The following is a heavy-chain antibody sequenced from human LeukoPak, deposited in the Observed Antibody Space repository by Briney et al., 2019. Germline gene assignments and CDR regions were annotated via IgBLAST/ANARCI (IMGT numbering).Heavy chain of an antibody. V-gene: IGHV3-23*01. J-gene: IGHJ4*02. CDR2: ISGSGDTT. CDR3: AKSQRNDQQVVQRIDY. CDR1: RFTFSTYA. Sequence: GGSLTLSCTASRFTFSTYAMSWVRHATEKGLEWVSSISGSGDTTYYTGSVKGRFTISRDNSKNALYLQMSSLRAEDTAVYYCAKSQRNDQQVVQRIDYWGQGTLVTVSS. D-gene: IGHD2-2*01.